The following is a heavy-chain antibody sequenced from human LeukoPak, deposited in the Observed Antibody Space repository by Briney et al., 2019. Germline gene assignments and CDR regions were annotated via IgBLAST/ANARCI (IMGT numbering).Heavy chain of an antibody. CDR2: INEDGSNK. Sequence: GGSLRLSCAASGFSFSDHYMRWIRQAPGKGLEWVANINEDGSNKWHLGSVKGRFTVSRDNARNALYLQMNSLRVEDTAVYYCTRVIVAVPGYFDYFDFWGQGALLTVSS. CDR3: TRVIVAVPGYFDYFDF. CDR1: GFSFSDHY. J-gene: IGHJ4*02. V-gene: IGHV3-7*01. D-gene: IGHD6-19*01.